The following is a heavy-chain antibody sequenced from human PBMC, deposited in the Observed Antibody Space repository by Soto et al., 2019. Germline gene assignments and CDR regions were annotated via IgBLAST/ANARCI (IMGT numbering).Heavy chain of an antibody. Sequence: SVKVSCKASGGTFSSYAISWVRQAPGQGLEWMGGIIPIFGTANYAQKFQGRVTITADESTSTAYMELSSLRSEDTAVYYCARVSYYDILTGYFRYYYYYGMDVWGQGTTVTVYS. CDR2: IIPIFGTA. D-gene: IGHD3-9*01. CDR1: GGTFSSYA. V-gene: IGHV1-69*13. J-gene: IGHJ6*02. CDR3: ARVSYYDILTGYFRYYYYYGMDV.